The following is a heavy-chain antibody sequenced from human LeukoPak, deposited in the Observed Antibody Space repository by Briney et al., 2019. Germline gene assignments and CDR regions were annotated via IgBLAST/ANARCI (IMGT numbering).Heavy chain of an antibody. CDR1: GFTFSGSA. V-gene: IGHV3-7*01. Sequence: GGSLRLSCAASGFTFSGSAMHWVRQAPGKGLEWVASISQDGSEKYYVDSVKGRFTISRDNAKNSLYLQMNSLRAEDTAVYYCARVWAGLRYFDAGFDYWGQGTLVTVS. J-gene: IGHJ4*02. D-gene: IGHD3-9*01. CDR3: ARVWAGLRYFDAGFDY. CDR2: ISQDGSEK.